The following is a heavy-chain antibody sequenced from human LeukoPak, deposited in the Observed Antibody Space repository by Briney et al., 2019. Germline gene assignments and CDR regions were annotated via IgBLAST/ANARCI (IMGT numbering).Heavy chain of an antibody. J-gene: IGHJ3*02. Sequence: PGGSLRLSCAASGFTFSSYGMHWVRQAPGKGLEWVAVIWYDGTKKYYGDSVKGRFTVSRDISKDTLYLQMNSLRAEDTALYYCARNAGGSYGGDIWGQGTMVTVSS. CDR2: IWYDGTKK. D-gene: IGHD1-26*01. CDR3: ARNAGGSYGGDI. V-gene: IGHV3-33*08. CDR1: GFTFSSYG.